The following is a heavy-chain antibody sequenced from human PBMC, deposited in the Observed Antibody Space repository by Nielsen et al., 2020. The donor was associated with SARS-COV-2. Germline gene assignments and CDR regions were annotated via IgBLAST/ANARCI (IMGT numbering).Heavy chain of an antibody. CDR2: ISAYNGNT. J-gene: IGHJ4*02. CDR1: GYTFTSYA. Sequence: ASVKVSCKASGYTFTSYAMHWVRQAPGQRLEWMGWISAYNGNTNYAQKLQGRVTMTTDTSTSTAYMELRSLRSDDTAVYYCAREGLVGATNWRFFDYWGQGTLVTVSS. CDR3: AREGLVGATNWRFFDY. D-gene: IGHD1-26*01. V-gene: IGHV1-18*01.